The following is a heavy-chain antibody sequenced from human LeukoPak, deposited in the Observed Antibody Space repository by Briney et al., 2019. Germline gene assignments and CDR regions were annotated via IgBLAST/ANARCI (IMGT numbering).Heavy chain of an antibody. V-gene: IGHV4-59*01. CDR1: GGSISRYY. Sequence: SETLSLTCTVSGGSISRYYWSWIRQPPGKGLEGIGYIYYSGSTNYNPSLQSRVTISVDTSKNQFSLKLSSVTAADAAVYYCARDSHYGDPDYWGRGTLVTVSS. J-gene: IGHJ4*02. CDR3: ARDSHYGDPDY. CDR2: IYYSGST. D-gene: IGHD4-17*01.